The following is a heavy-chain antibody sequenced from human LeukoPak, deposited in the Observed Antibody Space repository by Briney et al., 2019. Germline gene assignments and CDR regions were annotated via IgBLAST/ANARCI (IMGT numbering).Heavy chain of an antibody. CDR3: ARTPHSQYGMDV. J-gene: IGHJ6*02. D-gene: IGHD2-15*01. V-gene: IGHV1-8*01. Sequence: ASVKVSCKAYGYTFTSYDINWVRQATGQGLEWMGWMNPNSGNTGYAQKFQGRVTMTRNTSISTAYMELSSLRSEDTAVYYCARTPHSQYGMDVWGQGTTVTVSS. CDR1: GYTFTSYD. CDR2: MNPNSGNT.